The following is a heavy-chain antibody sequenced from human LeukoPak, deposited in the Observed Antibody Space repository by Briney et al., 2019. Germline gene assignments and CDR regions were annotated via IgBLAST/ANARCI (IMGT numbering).Heavy chain of an antibody. Sequence: GGSLRLSCAASGFIFRSYAMSWVRQAPGKGLEWVSAITGSGDTTYYADSVKGRFTISRDNSKNTLYVEMNTLRAEDTAVYYWAKWGDYDILTGYYASDFWGQGALVTVPS. V-gene: IGHV3-23*01. CDR3: AKWGDYDILTGYYASDF. J-gene: IGHJ4*02. CDR2: ITGSGDTT. CDR1: GFIFRSYA. D-gene: IGHD3-9*01.